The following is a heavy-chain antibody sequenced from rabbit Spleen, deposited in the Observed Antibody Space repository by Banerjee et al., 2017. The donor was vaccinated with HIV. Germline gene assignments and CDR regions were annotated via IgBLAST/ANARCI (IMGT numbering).Heavy chain of an antibody. J-gene: IGHJ6*01. D-gene: IGHD8-1*01. CDR1: GFSFSSDQD. Sequence: QSLEESGGDLVKPEGSLTLTCTASGFSFSSDQDMCWVRQAPEKGLEWIACIYAGGSGSTDYASWARGRFTISKTSSTTVTLQMTSLTAADTATYFCARDAGTSFSTYGMDLWGQGTLVTVS. V-gene: IGHV1S40*01. CDR2: IYAGGSGST. CDR3: ARDAGTSFSTYGMDL.